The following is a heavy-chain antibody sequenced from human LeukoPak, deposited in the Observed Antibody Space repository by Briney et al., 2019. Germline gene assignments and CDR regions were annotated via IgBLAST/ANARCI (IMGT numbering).Heavy chain of an antibody. J-gene: IGHJ3*02. Sequence: SETLSFTCTVSGGSISSSSYYWGWIRQPPGKGLEWIGSIYYSGSTYYNPSLKSRVTISVDTSKNQFSLKLSSVTAADTAVYYCARRWGSYGDYLPWGSAFDIWGQGTMVTVSS. CDR2: IYYSGST. V-gene: IGHV4-39*01. CDR3: ARRWGSYGDYLPWGSAFDI. D-gene: IGHD4-17*01. CDR1: GGSISSSSYY.